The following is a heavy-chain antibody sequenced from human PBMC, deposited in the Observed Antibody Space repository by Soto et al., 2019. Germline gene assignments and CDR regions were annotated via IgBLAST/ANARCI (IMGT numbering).Heavy chain of an antibody. CDR3: AKEGAPNYDLWSGYSSPSRYGMDV. Sequence: GGSLRLSCVASEFTFHTYAMNWVRRAPGKGLEWVSAISGSGGSTSYADSVKGRVTISRDNSKNTVYLQMNSLRAEDTAVYYCAKEGAPNYDLWSGYSSPSRYGMDVWGQGTTVTVSS. CDR2: ISGSGGST. V-gene: IGHV3-23*01. CDR1: EFTFHTYA. J-gene: IGHJ6*02. D-gene: IGHD3-3*01.